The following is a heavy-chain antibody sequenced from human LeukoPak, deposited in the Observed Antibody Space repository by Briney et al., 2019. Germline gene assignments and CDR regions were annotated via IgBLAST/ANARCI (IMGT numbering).Heavy chain of an antibody. CDR1: GGSISTSY. J-gene: IGHJ4*02. CDR2: IYYSGST. V-gene: IGHV4-59*08. Sequence: SETLSLTCTVSGGSISTSYWSWIQQPPGKGLEWIGYIYYSGSTDCNPSLKSRVTISVDTSKNQFSLKLSSVTAADTAVYYCARHLGYCSGGICYSGGTAFDYWGQGTLVTVSS. D-gene: IGHD2-15*01. CDR3: ARHLGYCSGGICYSGGTAFDY.